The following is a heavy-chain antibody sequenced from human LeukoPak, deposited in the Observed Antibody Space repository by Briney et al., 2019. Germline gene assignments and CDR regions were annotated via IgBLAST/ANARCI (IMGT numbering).Heavy chain of an antibody. V-gene: IGHV4-39*07. J-gene: IGHJ4*02. Sequence: SETLSLTCSVPGGSISTSNYYWVWIRQSPEKGLEWIGSIFHNGNAFYNPSLKSRVTISVDTSKNQFSLKLSSVTAADTAVYYCARDARVIGIDYWGQGTLVTVSS. D-gene: IGHD1-26*01. CDR1: GGSISTSNYY. CDR2: IFHNGNA. CDR3: ARDARVIGIDY.